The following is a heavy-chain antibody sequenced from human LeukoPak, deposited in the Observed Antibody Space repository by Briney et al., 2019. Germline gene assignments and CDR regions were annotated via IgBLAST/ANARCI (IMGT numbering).Heavy chain of an antibody. J-gene: IGHJ4*02. Sequence: PGGSLRLSCAASGFTFSSYGMSWVRQAPGKGLEWVSAISGSGGSTYYADSVKGRFTISRDNSKNTLYLQMNSLRAEDTAVYYCAKGVDVLRYFDWLSGYYFDYWGQGTLVTVSS. CDR1: GFTFSSYG. CDR2: ISGSGGST. V-gene: IGHV3-23*01. D-gene: IGHD3-9*01. CDR3: AKGVDVLRYFDWLSGYYFDY.